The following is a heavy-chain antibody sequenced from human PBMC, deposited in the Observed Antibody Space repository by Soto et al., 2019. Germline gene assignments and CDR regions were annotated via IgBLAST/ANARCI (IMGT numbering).Heavy chain of an antibody. Sequence: ASVKVSCKASGYTFTSYGISWVRQAPGQGLEWMGWISAYNGNTNYAQKLQGRVTMTTDTSTSTAYMELRSLRSDDTAVYYCAGFVLLWFGELSPRWFDPWGQGTLVTVSS. CDR3: AGFVLLWFGELSPRWFDP. CDR2: ISAYNGNT. J-gene: IGHJ5*02. V-gene: IGHV1-18*01. D-gene: IGHD3-10*01. CDR1: GYTFTSYG.